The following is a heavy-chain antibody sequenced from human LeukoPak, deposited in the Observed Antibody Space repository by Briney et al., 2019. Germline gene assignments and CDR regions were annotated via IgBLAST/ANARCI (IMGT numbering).Heavy chain of an antibody. V-gene: IGHV3-30*02. Sequence: GGSLRLSCAASGFTFSSYGMHWVRQAPGKGLEWVAFIRYDGSNKYYADSVKGRFTISRDNSKNTLYLQMNSLRAEDTAVYYCASAEDRVAGLFDYWGQGTLVTVSS. J-gene: IGHJ4*02. CDR3: ASAEDRVAGLFDY. CDR2: IRYDGSNK. CDR1: GFTFSSYG. D-gene: IGHD6-19*01.